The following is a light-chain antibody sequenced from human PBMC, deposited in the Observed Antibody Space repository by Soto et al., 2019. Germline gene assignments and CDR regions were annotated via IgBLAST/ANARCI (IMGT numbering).Light chain of an antibody. CDR3: QQYGSSPQ. V-gene: IGKV3-20*01. CDR1: HSVISSY. Sequence: EIVLTQSTGTLSLSPGERATLSCRASHSVISSYLAWYQQKPGQAPRLLIYGASSRATGIPDRFSGSGSGTDFTLTISRLEPEDFAVYYCQQYGSSPQFGQGTRLEI. J-gene: IGKJ5*01. CDR2: GAS.